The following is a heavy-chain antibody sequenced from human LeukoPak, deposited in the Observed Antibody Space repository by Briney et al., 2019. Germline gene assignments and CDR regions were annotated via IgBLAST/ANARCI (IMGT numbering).Heavy chain of an antibody. Sequence: SETLSLTCTVSGGSISSGGYYWRWIRQHPGKGLEWIGYIYYSGSTYYNPSLKSRVTISVDTSKNQFSLKLSSVTAADTAVYYCARDLGSYSGILFYWGQGTLVTVSS. CDR2: IYYSGST. D-gene: IGHD1-26*01. CDR3: ARDLGSYSGILFY. J-gene: IGHJ4*02. V-gene: IGHV4-31*03. CDR1: GGSISSGGYY.